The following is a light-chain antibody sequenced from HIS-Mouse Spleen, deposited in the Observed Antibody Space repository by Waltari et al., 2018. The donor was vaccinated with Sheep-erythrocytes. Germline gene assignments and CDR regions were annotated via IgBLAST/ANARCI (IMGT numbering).Light chain of an antibody. J-gene: IGLJ1*01. CDR2: DVS. Sequence: QSALTQPRSVSGSHGPSVTISCTGTSSDVGGYNYVSWYQQHPGKAPKLMIYDVSKRPSGVPDRFSGSKSGNTASLTISGLQAEDEADYYCCSYAGSYNHVFATGTKVTVL. CDR3: CSYAGSYNHV. V-gene: IGLV2-11*01. CDR1: SSDVGGYNY.